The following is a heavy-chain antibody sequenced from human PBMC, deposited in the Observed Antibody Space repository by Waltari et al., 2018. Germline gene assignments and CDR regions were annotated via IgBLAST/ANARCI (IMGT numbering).Heavy chain of an antibody. J-gene: IGHJ4*02. Sequence: QVQLVQSGAEVKTPGASVKVSCKASGYTFTSFGLPWVRQAPGQGLEWMGWISAYEGNTNYEQKLQDRVTMTTDTSTNTAYLEMRSLRSDDTAVYYCARTGRFCRLTNCPLESDYWGQGTLVTVSS. D-gene: IGHD2-2*01. CDR3: ARTGRFCRLTNCPLESDY. CDR1: GYTFTSFG. V-gene: IGHV1-18*01. CDR2: ISAYEGNT.